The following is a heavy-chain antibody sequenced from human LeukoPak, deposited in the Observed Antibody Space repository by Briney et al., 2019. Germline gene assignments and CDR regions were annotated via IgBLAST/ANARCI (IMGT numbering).Heavy chain of an antibody. Sequence: SETLSLTCTVSGDSISTYYWSWIRQPPGKGLEWIGYMYYSGSTNHNPSLKSRVTISLDTPKNQFSLRLNSVTAADTAVYYCARGVAGYGPYDYWGQGTLVTVSS. J-gene: IGHJ4*02. D-gene: IGHD5-12*01. CDR2: MYYSGST. CDR3: ARGVAGYGPYDY. CDR1: GDSISTYY. V-gene: IGHV4-59*01.